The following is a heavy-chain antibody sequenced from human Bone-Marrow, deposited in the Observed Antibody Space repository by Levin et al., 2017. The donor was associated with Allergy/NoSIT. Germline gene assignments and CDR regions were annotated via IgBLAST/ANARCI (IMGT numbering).Heavy chain of an antibody. D-gene: IGHD4-23*01. J-gene: IGHJ4*02. CDR3: ARDLSGGTGFDY. Sequence: PGESLKISCEVSGFTFTTYWMHWVRQAPGKGLVWVSRINSDGSDTSYADSVKGRFSISRDNAKNTMYLQMRSLRAEDTAIYYCARDLSGGTGFDYWGRGTLVTVSS. V-gene: IGHV3-74*03. CDR1: GFTFTTYW. CDR2: INSDGSDT.